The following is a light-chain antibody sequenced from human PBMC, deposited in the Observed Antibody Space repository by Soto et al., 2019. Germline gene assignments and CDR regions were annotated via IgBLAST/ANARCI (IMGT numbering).Light chain of an antibody. Sequence: EIVLPQSPGTLSLSPGESAALSCRASQSVSNNYLVWYRQKPGQAPRLLIHAIFSRAAGIPDWFSGSGSGTDFTLSITSLEPEDCAVYYCQQHSHSPWTFGQGTRVEI. CDR1: QSVSNNY. CDR3: QQHSHSPWT. J-gene: IGKJ1*01. CDR2: AIF. V-gene: IGKV3-20*01.